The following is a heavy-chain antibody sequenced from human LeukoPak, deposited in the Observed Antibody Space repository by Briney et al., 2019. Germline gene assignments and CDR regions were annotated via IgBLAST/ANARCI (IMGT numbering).Heavy chain of an antibody. Sequence: SQTLSLTCTVSGGSISSGGYYWSWIRQHPGKGLEWIGYIYYSGSTYYTPSLKSRVTISVDTSKNQFSLKLSSVTAADTAVYYCARDSKHYDFWSGYSAGYYGMDARGQGTTVTVSS. CDR1: GGSISSGGYY. CDR2: IYYSGST. CDR3: ARDSKHYDFWSGYSAGYYGMDA. V-gene: IGHV4-31*03. J-gene: IGHJ6*02. D-gene: IGHD3-3*01.